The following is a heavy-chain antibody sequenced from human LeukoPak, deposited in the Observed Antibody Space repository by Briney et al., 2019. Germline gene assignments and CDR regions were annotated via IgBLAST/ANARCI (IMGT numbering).Heavy chain of an antibody. J-gene: IGHJ6*03. Sequence: SVKVACKASARTFSSYAISWVRQAPGQVLEWMGGIIPIFGTANYAQKFQGRVTITTDESTSTDYMELSSLRSEDTAVYYCATDSAANYYYYFMDVWGKGPTVTVSS. V-gene: IGHV1-69*05. CDR3: ATDSAANYYYYFMDV. CDR1: ARTFSSYA. D-gene: IGHD2-15*01. CDR2: IIPIFGTA.